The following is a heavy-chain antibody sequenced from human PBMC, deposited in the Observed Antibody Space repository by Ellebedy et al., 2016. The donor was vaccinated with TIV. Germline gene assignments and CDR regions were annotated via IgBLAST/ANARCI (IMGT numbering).Heavy chain of an antibody. J-gene: IGHJ6*02. V-gene: IGHV4-39*01. CDR3: ARFRSGIVVVPAHYGMDV. D-gene: IGHD2-2*01. CDR1: GDSINNNTYY. Sequence: SETLSLXCTVSGDSINNNTYYWGWIRQPPGKRLEWIGSIYYSGFTYYNPSLKSRITISVDTSKSQISLEVGTVSAADTAVYYCARFRSGIVVVPAHYGMDVWGQGTTVTVSS. CDR2: IYYSGFT.